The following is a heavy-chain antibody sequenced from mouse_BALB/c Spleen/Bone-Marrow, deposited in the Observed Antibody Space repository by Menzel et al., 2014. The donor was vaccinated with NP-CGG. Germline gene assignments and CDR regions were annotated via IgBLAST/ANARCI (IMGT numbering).Heavy chain of an antibody. CDR3: ARYYGSSYDY. CDR1: GFTFSSYA. J-gene: IGHJ2*01. V-gene: IGHV5-9-3*01. D-gene: IGHD1-1*01. Sequence: EVKLMESGGGLVKPGGSLKLSCAASGFTFSSYAMSWVRQTPEKRLEWVATISSGGNYTYYPDSVKGRFTISRDNAKNTLYLQMSSLRSEDTAMYYCARYYGSSYDYWGQGTTLTVS. CDR2: ISSGGNYT.